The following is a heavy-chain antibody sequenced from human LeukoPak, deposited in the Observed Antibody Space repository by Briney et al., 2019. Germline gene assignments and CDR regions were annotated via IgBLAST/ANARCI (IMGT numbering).Heavy chain of an antibody. D-gene: IGHD3-3*01. J-gene: IGHJ6*02. Sequence: ASVKVSCKASGHTFTSYYMHWVRQAPGKGLEWMGGFDPEDGETIYAQKFQGRVTMTEDTSTDTAYMELSSLRSEDTAVYYCATGIPRYYYYGMDVWGQGTTVTVSS. CDR2: FDPEDGET. CDR3: ATGIPRYYYYGMDV. CDR1: GHTFTSYY. V-gene: IGHV1-24*01.